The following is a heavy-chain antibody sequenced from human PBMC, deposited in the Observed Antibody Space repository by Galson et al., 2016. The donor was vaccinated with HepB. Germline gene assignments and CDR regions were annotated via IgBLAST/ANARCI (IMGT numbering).Heavy chain of an antibody. CDR3: AKDPYYYGSGASVFDS. V-gene: IGHV3-23*01. CDR1: GFTFSSYG. J-gene: IGHJ4*02. Sequence: SLRLSCAASGFTFSSYGMSWVRQAPGKGLEWVSSISATGGSTYYADSLKGRFTISRGNSKDTLFLQMNSLRAGDTAVYYCAKDPYYYGSGASVFDSWGQGTLVTVSS. CDR2: ISATGGST. D-gene: IGHD3-10*01.